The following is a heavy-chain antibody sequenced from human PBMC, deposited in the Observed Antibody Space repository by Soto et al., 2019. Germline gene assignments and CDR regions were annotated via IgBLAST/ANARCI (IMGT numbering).Heavy chain of an antibody. CDR1: GYTFTSQW. Sequence: PGESLKISCKTSGYTFTSQWIGWVRQMPGKGLEWMGIIYPGDSDTRYSPSFQGQVTISADKSISTAYLQWSSLKASDTAMYYCARLVRAVAWWFDPWGQGTLVTVSS. CDR2: IYPGDSDT. V-gene: IGHV5-51*01. CDR3: ARLVRAVAWWFDP. D-gene: IGHD6-19*01. J-gene: IGHJ5*02.